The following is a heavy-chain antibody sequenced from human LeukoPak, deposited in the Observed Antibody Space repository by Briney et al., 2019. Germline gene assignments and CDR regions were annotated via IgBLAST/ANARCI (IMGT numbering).Heavy chain of an antibody. CDR1: GGAMSSSSYY. CDR3: ATDYGDYVGY. CDR2: IYYSGST. J-gene: IGHJ3*01. D-gene: IGHD4-17*01. Sequence: SETLSLTCTVSGGAMSSSSYYWGWIRQPPGKGLEWIGSIYYSGSTYYNLSLKSRVTISLDTSKNQFSLKLSSVTAADTAVYYCATDYGDYVGYWGQGTMVTVSS. V-gene: IGHV4-39*02.